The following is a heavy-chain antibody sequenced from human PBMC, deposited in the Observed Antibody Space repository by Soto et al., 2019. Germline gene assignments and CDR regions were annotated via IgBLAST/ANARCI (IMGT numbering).Heavy chain of an antibody. CDR2: ITSTSNII. V-gene: IGHV3-48*01. J-gene: IGHJ4*02. D-gene: IGHD5-18*01. Sequence: EVRLVESGGGLVQPGSSLRLSCAASGFTFSTYTMNWVRQAPGKGLEWISHITSTSNIIYNADSVKGRFTISRDNAKNSLYLQMNSLRVEDTAVYYCARDKAMDDYWGQGTLVTVSS. CDR1: GFTFSTYT. CDR3: ARDKAMDDY.